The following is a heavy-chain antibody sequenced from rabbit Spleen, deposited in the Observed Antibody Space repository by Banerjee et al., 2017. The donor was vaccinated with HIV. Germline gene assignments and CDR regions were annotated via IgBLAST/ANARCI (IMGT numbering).Heavy chain of an antibody. CDR3: VRDRDGDTPYNSYYFDL. CDR2: IEPIFGNT. CDR1: GFDFSNYG. Sequence: QEQLVESGGGLVQPGGSLKLSCKASGFDFSNYGVSWVRQAPGKGLEWIGYIEPIFGNTYYANWVNGRFTISSHNAQNTLYLQLSSLTAADTATYFCVRDRDGDTPYNSYYFDLWGPGTLVTVS. J-gene: IGHJ4*01. D-gene: IGHD2-1*01. V-gene: IGHV1S47*01.